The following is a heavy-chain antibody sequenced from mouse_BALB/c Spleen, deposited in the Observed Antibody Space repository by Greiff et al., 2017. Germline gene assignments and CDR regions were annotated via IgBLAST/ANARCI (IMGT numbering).Heavy chain of an antibody. D-gene: IGHD1-1*01. V-gene: IGHV3-2*02. Sequence: DVKLQESGPGLVKPSQSLSLTCTVTGYSITSDYAWNWIRQFPGNKLEWMGYISYSGSTSYNPSLKSRISITRDTSKNQFFLQLNSVTTEDTATYYCARRGSSFFAYWGQGTLVTVSA. CDR1: GYSITSDYA. CDR3: ARRGSSFFAY. J-gene: IGHJ3*01. CDR2: ISYSGST.